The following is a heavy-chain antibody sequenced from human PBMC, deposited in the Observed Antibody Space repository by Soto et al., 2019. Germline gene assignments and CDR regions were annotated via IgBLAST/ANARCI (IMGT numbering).Heavy chain of an antibody. D-gene: IGHD3-10*01. CDR1: GFTVSNNY. V-gene: IGHV3-53*01. Sequence: EVQLVESGGGLIQPGGSLRLSCAVSGFTVSNNYMSWVRQAPGKGLEGVSVIYSGGYTAYGDSVKGRFTISRDNSKNTLFLKRNRRKADATAVYFCGMQPGGGGYWGQGTLVTVSS. J-gene: IGHJ4*02. CDR2: IYSGGYT. CDR3: GMQPGGGGY.